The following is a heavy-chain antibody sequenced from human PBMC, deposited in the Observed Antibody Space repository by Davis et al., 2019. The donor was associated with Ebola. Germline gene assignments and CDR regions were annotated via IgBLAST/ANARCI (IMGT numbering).Heavy chain of an antibody. V-gene: IGHV1-46*01. CDR3: ARHEGPPYGDDVHWFDP. D-gene: IGHD4-17*01. Sequence: ASVKVSCKASGYTFTSYYMHWVRQAPGQGLEWMGIINPSGGSTSYAQKFQGRVTMTRDTSTSTVYMELSSLRSEDTAVYYCARHEGPPYGDDVHWFDPWGQGTLVTVSS. CDR2: INPSGGST. J-gene: IGHJ5*02. CDR1: GYTFTSYY.